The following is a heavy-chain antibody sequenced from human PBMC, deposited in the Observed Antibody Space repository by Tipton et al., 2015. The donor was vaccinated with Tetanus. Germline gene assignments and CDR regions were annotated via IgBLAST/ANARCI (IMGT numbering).Heavy chain of an antibody. CDR2: INHRGGT. CDR1: GGSSSSFY. CDR3: ARRLIQNLFDP. D-gene: IGHD2-8*01. J-gene: IGHJ5*02. Sequence: GLVKPSETLSLACGVSGGSSSSFYWSWIRQPPGKGLEWIGEINHRGGTSYNPSLKSRVTISVDTSKNQFSLKLTSVTAADTAVYYCARRLIQNLFDPWGQGTLVTVSS. V-gene: IGHV4-34*09.